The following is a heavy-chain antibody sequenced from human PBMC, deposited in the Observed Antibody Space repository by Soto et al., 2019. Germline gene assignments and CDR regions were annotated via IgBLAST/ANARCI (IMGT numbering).Heavy chain of an antibody. Sequence: ASVKVSCKASGYTFTSYGISWVRQAPGQGLEWMGWISAYIGNTNYAQKLQGRVTMTTDASTSTAYMELSSLRSEDTAVYYCARWVGITGTTQNRDYYYYYGMDVWGQGTTVTV. CDR2: ISAYIGNT. CDR3: ARWVGITGTTQNRDYYYYYGMDV. CDR1: GYTFTSYG. J-gene: IGHJ6*02. V-gene: IGHV1-18*01. D-gene: IGHD1-7*01.